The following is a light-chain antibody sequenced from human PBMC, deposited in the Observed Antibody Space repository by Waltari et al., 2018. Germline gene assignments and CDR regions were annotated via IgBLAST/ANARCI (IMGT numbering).Light chain of an antibody. CDR3: AVWDDSLNGWV. CDR1: SSNIGRTG. V-gene: IGLV1-44*01. J-gene: IGLJ3*02. Sequence: QSVLTQPPSASGTPGQRVTTSCSGSSSNIGRTGLDWYQQLPGTAPKLLIYSNNQRPSGVPDRFSGSKSGISASLAISGLQSDDEADYYCAVWDDSLNGWVFGGGTKLTVL. CDR2: SNN.